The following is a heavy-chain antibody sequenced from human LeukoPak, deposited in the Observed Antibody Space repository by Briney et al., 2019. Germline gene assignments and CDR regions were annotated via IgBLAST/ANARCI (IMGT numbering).Heavy chain of an antibody. J-gene: IGHJ4*02. V-gene: IGHV1-69*04. Sequence: SVKVSCKASGGTFSSYAISWVRQAPGQGLEWMGRIIPILGIANYAQKFQGRVTITADKSTSTAYMELSSLRSEDTAVYYCARDLGPMTTPRYYFDYWGQGTLVTVSS. CDR1: GGTFSSYA. CDR3: ARDLGPMTTPRYYFDY. D-gene: IGHD4-11*01. CDR2: IIPILGIA.